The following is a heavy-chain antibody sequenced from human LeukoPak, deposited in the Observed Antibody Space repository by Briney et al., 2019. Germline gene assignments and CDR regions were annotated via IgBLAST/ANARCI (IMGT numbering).Heavy chain of an antibody. CDR3: AREGLWFGTQPDSRVDY. D-gene: IGHD3-10*01. Sequence: SETLSLTCTVSGGSISSSSYYWGWIRQPPGTGLEWIGSIYYSGSTYYNPSLKSRVTISVDTSKNQFSLKLSSVTAADTAVYYCAREGLWFGTQPDSRVDYWGQGTLVTVSS. CDR2: IYYSGST. J-gene: IGHJ4*02. V-gene: IGHV4-39*01. CDR1: GGSISSSSYY.